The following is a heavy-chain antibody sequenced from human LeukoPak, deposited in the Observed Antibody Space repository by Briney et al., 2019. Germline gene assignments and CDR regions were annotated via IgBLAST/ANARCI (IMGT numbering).Heavy chain of an antibody. CDR1: GVSISSLY. CDR2: IHDSGST. J-gene: IGHJ3*02. Sequence: KPSETLSLTCIVSGVSISSLYWNWIRQSPGKGLEWIGFIHDSGSTNYNPSLKSRVTMSIDTSKGQFSVSLSSVTAADTAVYYCARRTDDDAFDIWGRGAIVTVSS. V-gene: IGHV4-59*08. CDR3: ARRTDDDAFDI.